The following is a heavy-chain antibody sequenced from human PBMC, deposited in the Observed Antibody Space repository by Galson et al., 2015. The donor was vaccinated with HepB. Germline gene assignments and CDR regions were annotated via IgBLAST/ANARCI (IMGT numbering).Heavy chain of an antibody. V-gene: IGHV1-69*04. D-gene: IGHD3-22*01. CDR1: GGTFSSYA. Sequence: SVKVSCKASGGTFSSYAISWVRQAPGQGLEWMGRIIPILGIANYAQKFQGRVTITADKSTSTAYMELSSLRSEDTAVYYCARPDYYDSSGYYPPGDAFDIWGQGTMVTVSS. CDR3: ARPDYYDSSGYYPPGDAFDI. J-gene: IGHJ3*02. CDR2: IIPILGIA.